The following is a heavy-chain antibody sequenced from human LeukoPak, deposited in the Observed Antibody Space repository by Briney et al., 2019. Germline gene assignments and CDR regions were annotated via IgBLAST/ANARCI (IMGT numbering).Heavy chain of an antibody. Sequence: GGSLRLSCAASGFTFSSYGMHWVRQAPGKGLEWVAVISYDGSNKYYADSVKGRFTISRDNSKNTVYLQMNSLRAEDTAVYHCARFVGSDYTGSFDLWGQGTPVTVSS. J-gene: IGHJ4*02. D-gene: IGHD3-10*01. V-gene: IGHV3-30*03. CDR3: ARFVGSDYTGSFDL. CDR2: ISYDGSNK. CDR1: GFTFSSYG.